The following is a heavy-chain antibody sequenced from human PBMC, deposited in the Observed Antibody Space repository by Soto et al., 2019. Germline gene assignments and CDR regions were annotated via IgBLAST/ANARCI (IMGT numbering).Heavy chain of an antibody. D-gene: IGHD4-17*01. CDR2: TYHSGNP. CDR1: GDTISTGGYS. CDR3: ARETYGDYVGYFDP. Sequence: QLQLQESGSRLVKSSETLSLTCGVSGDTISTGGYSWAWIRQPPGKALEWIGHTYHSGNPYYNPSLKSRVIISVARSKNQFSLKVSSVTAADTAVYCARETYGDYVGYFDPWGQGILVTVSS. V-gene: IGHV4-30-2*01. J-gene: IGHJ5*02.